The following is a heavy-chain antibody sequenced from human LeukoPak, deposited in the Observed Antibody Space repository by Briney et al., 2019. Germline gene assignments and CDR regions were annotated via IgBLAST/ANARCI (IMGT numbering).Heavy chain of an antibody. D-gene: IGHD4-17*01. J-gene: IGHJ6*03. V-gene: IGHV3-21*01. CDR2: ISSSSSYT. CDR3: ARDPYNGYYGDDYYYYMDV. Sequence: GGSLRLSCAASGFTFSSYSMNWVRQAPRKGLEWVSSISSSSSYTYYADSVKGRFTISRDNAKNSLYLQMNSLRAEDTAVYYCARDPYNGYYGDDYYYYMDVWGKGTTVTTSS. CDR1: GFTFSSYS.